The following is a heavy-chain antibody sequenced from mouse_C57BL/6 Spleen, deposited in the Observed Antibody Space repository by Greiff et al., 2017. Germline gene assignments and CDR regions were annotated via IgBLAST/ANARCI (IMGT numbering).Heavy chain of an antibody. D-gene: IGHD3-2*02. CDR3: ARGGSSGYPFAC. J-gene: IGHJ3*01. V-gene: IGHV1-61*01. CDR1: GYTFTSYW. Sequence: QVQLQQPGAELVRPGSSVKLSCKASGYTFTSYWMDWVKQRPGQGLEWIGNIYPSDSETHYNQKFKDKATVTVDKSSSTAYMQLSSLTSEDSAVYYCARGGSSGYPFACWGQVTLVTVSA. CDR2: IYPSDSET.